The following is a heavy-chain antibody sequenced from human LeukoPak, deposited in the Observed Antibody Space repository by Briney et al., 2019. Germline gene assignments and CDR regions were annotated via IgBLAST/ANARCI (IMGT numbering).Heavy chain of an antibody. CDR3: ARVSYCGGDCSTGAFDI. CDR1: GGTFSSYA. V-gene: IGHV1-69*05. CDR2: IIPIFGTA. J-gene: IGHJ3*02. Sequence: SVKVSCMASGGTFSSYAISWVRQAPGQGLEWMGGIIPIFGTANYAQKFQGRVTITTDESTSTAYMELSSLRSEDTAVYYCARVSYCGGDCSTGAFDIWGQGTMVTVSS. D-gene: IGHD2-21*02.